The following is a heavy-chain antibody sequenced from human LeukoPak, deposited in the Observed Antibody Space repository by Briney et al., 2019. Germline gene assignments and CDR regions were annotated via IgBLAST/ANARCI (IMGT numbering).Heavy chain of an antibody. J-gene: IGHJ4*02. CDR3: AREGTAMVSFDY. Sequence: GRSLRLSCAASGFTFSSHEMNWVRQAPGKGLEWVSYISSGGNTIYYADSVKGRFTISRDNAKNSLYLQMNSLRAEDTAVYYCAREGTAMVSFDYWGQGTLVTVSS. V-gene: IGHV3-48*03. CDR2: ISSGGNTI. D-gene: IGHD5-18*01. CDR1: GFTFSSHE.